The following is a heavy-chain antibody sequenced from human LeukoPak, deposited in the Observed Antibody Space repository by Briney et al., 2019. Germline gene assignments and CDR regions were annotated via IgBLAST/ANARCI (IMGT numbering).Heavy chain of an antibody. CDR2: IYYSGST. V-gene: IGHV4-59*01. D-gene: IGHD3-10*01. CDR1: GGSISSYY. J-gene: IGHJ4*02. CDR3: ARGAYTMVRGGLDY. Sequence: SETLSLTCTVSGGSISSYYWSWIRQPPGKGLEWIGYIYYSGSTNYNPSLKSRVTISVDTSKNQFSLKLSSVTAADTAVYYCARGAYTMVRGGLDYWGQGTLVTVSS.